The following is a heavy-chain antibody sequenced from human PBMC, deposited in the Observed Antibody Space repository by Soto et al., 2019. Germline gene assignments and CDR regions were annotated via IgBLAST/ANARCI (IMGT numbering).Heavy chain of an antibody. V-gene: IGHV4-34*01. CDR3: ARGEGRLVGTWFDP. D-gene: IGHD5-12*01. J-gene: IGHJ5*02. Sequence: PSETLSLTCDVYGGSFSRYYWNWTRQPPGKGLEWLGEINHSGSTNYNPSLESRVTISLDTSKTQFSLKLTSVTAADTAVYYCARGEGRLVGTWFDPWGQGTLVTVSS. CDR1: GGSFSRYY. CDR2: INHSGST.